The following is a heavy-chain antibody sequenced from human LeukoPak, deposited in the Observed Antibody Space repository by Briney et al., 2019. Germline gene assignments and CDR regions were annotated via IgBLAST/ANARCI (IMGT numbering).Heavy chain of an antibody. CDR1: GLTVSSNS. CDR2: IYSGGST. CDR3: ARRAGAYSHPYDY. D-gene: IGHD4/OR15-4a*01. Sequence: PGGSLRLSCAASGLTVSSNSMSWVRQAPGKGLEWVSFIYSGGSTYYADSVKGRFTISRDNSKNTLYLQMNSLRADDTAVYYCARRAGAYSHPYDYWGQGTLVTVPS. J-gene: IGHJ4*02. V-gene: IGHV3-53*01.